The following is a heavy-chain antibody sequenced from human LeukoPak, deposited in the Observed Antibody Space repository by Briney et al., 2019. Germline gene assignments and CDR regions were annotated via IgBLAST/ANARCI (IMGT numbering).Heavy chain of an antibody. V-gene: IGHV1-8*01. J-gene: IGHJ4*02. CDR1: GYTFTSYD. Sequence: GASVKVSCKASGYTFTSYDINWVRQATGQGLEWMGWMNPNSGNTGYAQRFQGRVTMTRNTSISTAYMELSSLRSEDTAVYYCARALYPGGFGVVIMIPWGQGTLVTVSS. CDR2: MNPNSGNT. D-gene: IGHD3-3*01. CDR3: ARALYPGGFGVVIMIP.